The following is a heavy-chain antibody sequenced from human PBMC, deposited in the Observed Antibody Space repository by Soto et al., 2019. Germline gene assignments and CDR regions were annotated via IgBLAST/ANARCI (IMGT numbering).Heavy chain of an antibody. CDR1: GGSFSGYY. V-gene: IGHV4-34*01. Sequence: SETLSLTCAIYGGSFSGYYWSWIRQPPGKGLEWVGEINHSGSTNYNPSLKSRVTVSVDTSKNQFSRKLSSVTAADTAGYYCARGGGLCRYYGSGSSADLYYWGQGTLVTVSS. CDR2: INHSGST. D-gene: IGHD3-10*01. J-gene: IGHJ4*02. CDR3: ARGGGLCRYYGSGSSADLYY.